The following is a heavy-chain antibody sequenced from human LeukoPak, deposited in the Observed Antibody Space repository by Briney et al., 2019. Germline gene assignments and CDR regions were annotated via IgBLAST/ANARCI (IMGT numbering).Heavy chain of an antibody. V-gene: IGHV3-23*01. CDR3: AKGVEYSSSPLDY. J-gene: IGHJ4*02. CDR1: GFTFSNYA. Sequence: GGSLRLSCAASGFTFSNYAMSWVRQAPGKGLEWVSAISGSGGGTYYADSVKGRFTISRDNTKNTLYLQMNSLRAEDTALYYCAKGVEYSSSPLDYWGQGTLVTVSS. CDR2: ISGSGGGT. D-gene: IGHD6-6*01.